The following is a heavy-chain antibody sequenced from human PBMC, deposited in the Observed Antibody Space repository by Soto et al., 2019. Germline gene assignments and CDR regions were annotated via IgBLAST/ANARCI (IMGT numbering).Heavy chain of an antibody. CDR3: ARARYDSSGYYSPDAFDI. J-gene: IGHJ3*02. V-gene: IGHV3-30-3*01. Sequence: GGSLRLSCAASGFTFSSYAMHWVRQAPGKGLEWVVVISYDGSNKYYADSVKGRFTIARANSKNTLYLKMNSRRAEDTAVYYCARARYDSSGYYSPDAFDIWGQGTMVTVSS. CDR1: GFTFSSYA. D-gene: IGHD3-22*01. CDR2: ISYDGSNK.